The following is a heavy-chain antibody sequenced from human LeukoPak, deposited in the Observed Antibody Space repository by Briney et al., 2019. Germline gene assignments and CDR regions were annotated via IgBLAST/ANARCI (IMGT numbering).Heavy chain of an antibody. Sequence: PAETLSLTCTVSGVSISSYYWSWIRQPAGKGLEWIGCIYTSGSTNYNPSLKRRVTMSEDKSKKQFSLKLSSVNAADTAVYYCARLSSSWYQDWYFDLWGRGTLVTVSS. J-gene: IGHJ2*01. CDR1: GVSISSYY. D-gene: IGHD6-13*01. V-gene: IGHV4-4*07. CDR2: IYTSGST. CDR3: ARLSSSWYQDWYFDL.